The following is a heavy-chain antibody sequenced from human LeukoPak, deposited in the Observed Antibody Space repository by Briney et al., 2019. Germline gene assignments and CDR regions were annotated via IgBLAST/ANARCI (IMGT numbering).Heavy chain of an antibody. Sequence: PGGSLRLSCAASGFTFSSYGMHWVRQAPGKGLEWVAVISYDGSNKYYADSVKGRFTISRDNSKNTLYLQMNSLRAEDTAVYYCAKGADSSGYSFDYWGQGALVTVSS. CDR2: ISYDGSNK. J-gene: IGHJ4*02. D-gene: IGHD3-22*01. CDR3: AKGADSSGYSFDY. CDR1: GFTFSSYG. V-gene: IGHV3-30*18.